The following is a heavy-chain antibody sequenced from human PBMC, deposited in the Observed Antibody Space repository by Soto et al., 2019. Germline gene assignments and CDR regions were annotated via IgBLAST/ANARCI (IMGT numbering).Heavy chain of an antibody. CDR3: AKDLVHCSSTNCYLWIDLPGIDY. Sequence: QVQLVESGGGVVQPGRSLRLSCAASGFTFSNYGMHWVRQAPGKGLEWVAIISYDGSNKYYADSVKGRFTISRDNSKNTLSLQMNSLRAEDTAVYYCAKDLVHCSSTNCYLWIDLPGIDYWGQGTLVTVSS. J-gene: IGHJ4*02. CDR1: GFTFSNYG. CDR2: ISYDGSNK. D-gene: IGHD2-2*01. V-gene: IGHV3-30*18.